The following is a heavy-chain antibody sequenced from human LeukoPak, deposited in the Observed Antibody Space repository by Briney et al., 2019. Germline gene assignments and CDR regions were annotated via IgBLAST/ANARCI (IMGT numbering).Heavy chain of an antibody. CDR1: GYTFTSYD. V-gene: IGHV3-7*02. D-gene: IGHD3-3*01. Sequence: ASVKVSCEASGYTFTSYDINWVRQATGQGLEWVANIKQDGSEKYYVDSVKGRFTISRDNAKNSLYLQMNSLRAEDTAVYYCARVPDFWSGYCFDYWGQGTLVTVSS. CDR2: IKQDGSEK. J-gene: IGHJ4*02. CDR3: ARVPDFWSGYCFDY.